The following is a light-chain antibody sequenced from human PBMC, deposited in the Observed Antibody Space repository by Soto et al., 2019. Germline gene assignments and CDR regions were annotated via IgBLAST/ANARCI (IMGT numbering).Light chain of an antibody. Sequence: QSALTQPRSVSGSPVQSVTISCTGTISDVGGYNFVSWYQHHPGKAPKLMIYNVIQRPSGVPDRFSASKSGNTASLTISGLQAEDEADYYCCSYAGSYTYVFGTGTKVTVL. CDR3: CSYAGSYTYV. CDR2: NVI. J-gene: IGLJ1*01. CDR1: ISDVGGYNF. V-gene: IGLV2-11*01.